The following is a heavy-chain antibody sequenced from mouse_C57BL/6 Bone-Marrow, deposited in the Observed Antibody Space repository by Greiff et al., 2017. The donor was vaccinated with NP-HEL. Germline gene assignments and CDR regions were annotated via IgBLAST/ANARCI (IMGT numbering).Heavy chain of an antibody. CDR1: GFNITNTY. CDR3: ARGNYYDYDEDYWYFDV. D-gene: IGHD2-4*01. CDR2: IDPANGNT. J-gene: IGHJ1*03. V-gene: IGHV14-3*01. Sequence: VQLQQSVAELVRPGASVKLSCTASGFNITNTYMHWVKQRPEQGLEWIGRIDPANGNTKYAPKFQGKATITADTSSNTAYLQLSSLTSEDTAIYYCARGNYYDYDEDYWYFDVWGTGTTVTVSS.